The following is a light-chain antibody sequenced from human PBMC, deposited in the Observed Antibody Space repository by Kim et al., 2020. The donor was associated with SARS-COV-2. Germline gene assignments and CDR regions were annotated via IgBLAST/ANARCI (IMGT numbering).Light chain of an antibody. V-gene: IGKV3-20*01. CDR1: QSVNSSY. Sequence: EIVLTQSPGTLSLSPGERATLSCRASQSVNSSYLAWYQQKPGQAPRLLIYGASSRATGIPDRFSGSGSGTDFTLTISRLEPEDFATYYCQQYNDYPLTFGGGTKVDIK. J-gene: IGKJ4*01. CDR3: QQYNDYPLT. CDR2: GAS.